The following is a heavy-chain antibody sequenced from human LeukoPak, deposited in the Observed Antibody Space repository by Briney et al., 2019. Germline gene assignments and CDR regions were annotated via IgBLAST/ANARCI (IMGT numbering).Heavy chain of an antibody. V-gene: IGHV3-30*03. CDR3: ARDRSHEADY. CDR1: GFTFSSYG. J-gene: IGHJ4*02. CDR2: ISYDGSNK. Sequence: GGSLRLSCAASGFTFSSYGMHWVRQAPGKGLEWVAVISYDGSNKYYADSVKGRFTISRDNSKNTLYLQMNSLRAEDTAVYYCARDRSHEADYWGQGTLVTVSS.